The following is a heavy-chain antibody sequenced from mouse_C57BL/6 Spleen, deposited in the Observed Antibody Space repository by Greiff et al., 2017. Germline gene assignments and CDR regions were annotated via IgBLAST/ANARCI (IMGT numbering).Heavy chain of an antibody. J-gene: IGHJ4*01. V-gene: IGHV5-17*01. Sequence: EVHLVESGGGLVKPGGSLKLSCAASGFTFSDYGMHWVRQAPEKGLEWVAYISSGSSTIYFADTVKGRFTISRDNAKNTLFLQMTSLRSEDTAMYYCARGGFGYYYGSSSYAMDYWGQGTSVTVSS. CDR3: ARGGFGYYYGSSSYAMDY. CDR1: GFTFSDYG. CDR2: ISSGSSTI. D-gene: IGHD1-1*01.